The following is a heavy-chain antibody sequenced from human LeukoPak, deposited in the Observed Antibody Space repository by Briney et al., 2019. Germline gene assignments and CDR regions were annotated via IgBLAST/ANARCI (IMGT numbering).Heavy chain of an antibody. V-gene: IGHV4-34*01. CDR1: GGSFSDYS. CDR3: ASGVGEFFPDAFNI. J-gene: IGHJ3*02. CDR2: INHRGGT. Sequence: SETLSLTCAVFGGSFSDYSWTWIRQTPGKGLEWCGEINHRGGTNYNPSLKSRLTISVDTSKNQFSLNLTSVTAADTAVYYCASGVGEFFPDAFNIWGQGTMVGVFS. D-gene: IGHD3-10*01.